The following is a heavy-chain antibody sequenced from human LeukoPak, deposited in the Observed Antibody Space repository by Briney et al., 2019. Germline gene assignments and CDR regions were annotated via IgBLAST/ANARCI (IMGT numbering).Heavy chain of an antibody. D-gene: IGHD4-17*01. CDR1: GGSVNNYY. Sequence: SETLSLTCTVSGGSVNNYYWSWIRQPPGKGLEWIGNIFSSGSTSYNPSLKSRVTISVDASRNQFSLKLSSVTAADTAAYYCARVDGDYRGYFDYWGQGTPVTVSS. CDR3: ARVDGDYRGYFDY. V-gene: IGHV4-59*02. CDR2: IFSSGST. J-gene: IGHJ4*02.